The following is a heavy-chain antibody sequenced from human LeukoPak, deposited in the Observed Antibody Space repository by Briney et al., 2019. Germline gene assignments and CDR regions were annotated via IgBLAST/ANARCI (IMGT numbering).Heavy chain of an antibody. D-gene: IGHD4-23*01. V-gene: IGHV1-46*01. J-gene: IGHJ5*02. Sequence: ASVKVSCRASGYTFTGYYMHWVRQAPGQGLEWMGIINPSGGSTSYAQKFQGRVTMTRDMSTSTDYMELSSLRSEDTAVYYCARDNSVEDTAWWFDPWGQGTLVTVSS. CDR2: INPSGGST. CDR1: GYTFTGYY. CDR3: ARDNSVEDTAWWFDP.